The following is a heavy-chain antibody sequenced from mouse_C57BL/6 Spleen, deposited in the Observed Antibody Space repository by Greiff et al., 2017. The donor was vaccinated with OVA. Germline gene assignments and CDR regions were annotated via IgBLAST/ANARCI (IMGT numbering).Heavy chain of an antibody. CDR1: GYTFTSYW. Sequence: VQLQQPGAELVRPGSSVKLSCKASGYTFTSYWMDWVKQRPGQGLEWIGNIYPSYSKTHYNQKFKDKATLTVDKSSSTAYMQLSSLTSEDSAVYYCARSSDGYCGYWGQGTTLTVSS. CDR3: ARSSDGYCGY. CDR2: IYPSYSKT. D-gene: IGHD2-3*01. J-gene: IGHJ2*01. V-gene: IGHV1-61*01.